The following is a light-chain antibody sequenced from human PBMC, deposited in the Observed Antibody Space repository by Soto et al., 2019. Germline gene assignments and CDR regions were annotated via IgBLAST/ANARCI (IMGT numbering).Light chain of an antibody. J-gene: IGKJ5*01. CDR1: QSISSH. Sequence: IRMTQSPYSLSASVGDTVTITCRASQSISSHVNWYQQKPGKAPNLLMYTASNLQSGVPSRFSGSGSGTDFTLTISSLQPEDFATYYCQQSYSTPISFGQGTRLEIK. CDR3: QQSYSTPIS. V-gene: IGKV1-39*01. CDR2: TAS.